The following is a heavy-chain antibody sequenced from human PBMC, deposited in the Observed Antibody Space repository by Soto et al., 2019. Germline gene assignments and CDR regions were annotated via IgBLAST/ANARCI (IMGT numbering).Heavy chain of an antibody. D-gene: IGHD1-26*01. J-gene: IGHJ4*02. Sequence: QITLKESGPRLVKPTQTLTLTCTFSGFPLSTSVVGVGWIRQPPGKALGWLALIYWDDDKRYSPSLKSRLTITKDPSKNQWLITMTNLVLVDKATGYCAHIVRRGHGAYCGQGSLDSVSS. CDR1: GFPLSTSVVG. CDR2: IYWDDDK. V-gene: IGHV2-5*02. CDR3: AHIVRRGHGAY.